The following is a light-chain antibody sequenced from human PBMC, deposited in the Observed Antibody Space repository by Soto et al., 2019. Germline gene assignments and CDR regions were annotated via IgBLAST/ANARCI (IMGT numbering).Light chain of an antibody. J-gene: IGKJ5*01. Sequence: DIQLTQSPSFLSASVGDRVTITCRATQAITNYLAWYQQRPGKAPNLLIYAASTLQSGVPSRFSGSGSGTEFTLTISSLQPEDFATYYCQQLNSYPLTFGQGTLLEIK. CDR1: QAITNY. CDR3: QQLNSYPLT. V-gene: IGKV1-9*01. CDR2: AAS.